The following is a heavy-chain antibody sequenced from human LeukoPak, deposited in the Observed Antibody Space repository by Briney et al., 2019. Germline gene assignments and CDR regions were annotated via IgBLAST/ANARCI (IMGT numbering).Heavy chain of an antibody. D-gene: IGHD6-6*01. CDR2: ISSSSSPI. CDR1: RLTFRSYS. CDR3: ARDRLRYSSSSRDFDI. Sequence: GGPLRLSCAFWRLTFRSYSMNWARRAPGKGLEWVAYISSSSSPIYYAGSVKGRFTISRDNAKNSLYLQMNSLRAEDTAVYYCARDRLRYSSSSRDFDIWGQGTMVTVSS. J-gene: IGHJ3*02. V-gene: IGHV3-48*01.